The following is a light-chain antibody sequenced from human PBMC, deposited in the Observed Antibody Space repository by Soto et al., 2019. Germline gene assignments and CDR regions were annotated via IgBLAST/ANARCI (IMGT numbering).Light chain of an antibody. CDR2: DVS. CDR1: SSDVGGNNY. J-gene: IGLJ1*01. CDR3: CSYAGSYTFPYV. V-gene: IGLV2-11*01. Sequence: QSALTQPRSVSGSPGQSVTISCTGTSSDVGGNNYVSWYQQHPGKAPKLMIYDVSKRPSGVPDRFSGSKSGNTASLTISGLQADDEADYYCCSYAGSYTFPYVFGTGTKLTVL.